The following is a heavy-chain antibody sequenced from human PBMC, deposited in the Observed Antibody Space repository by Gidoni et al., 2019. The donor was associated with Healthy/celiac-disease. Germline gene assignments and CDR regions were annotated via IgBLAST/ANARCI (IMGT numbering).Heavy chain of an antibody. V-gene: IGHV4-59*02. D-gene: IGHD3-10*01. CDR2: IYYSGST. Sequence: QVQLQEAGPGLVKPSETLSLTCTGSGGSVSIYYVSWIRQPPGKGLEWIGYIYYSGSTNYNPSLKSRVTISVDTSKNQFSLKLSSVTAADTAVYYCARRSQYGGSGSYYNSRLWYFDLWGRGTLVTVSS. CDR1: GGSVSIYY. J-gene: IGHJ2*01. CDR3: ARRSQYGGSGSYYNSRLWYFDL.